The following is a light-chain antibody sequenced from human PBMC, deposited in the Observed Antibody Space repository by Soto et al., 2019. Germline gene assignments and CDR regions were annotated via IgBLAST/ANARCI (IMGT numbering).Light chain of an antibody. CDR2: DVS. CDR1: SSDVGSSNG. J-gene: IGLJ1*01. V-gene: IGLV2-18*02. CDR3: SSYTTSSTYV. Sequence: QSVLTQPPSVSGSPGQSVAISCTGTSSDVGSSNGVSWYQQPPGTAPKLMIYDVSNRPSGVPDRFSGSKSGNTASLTISGLQAEYEADYYCSSYTTSSTYVFGTGTNVTVL.